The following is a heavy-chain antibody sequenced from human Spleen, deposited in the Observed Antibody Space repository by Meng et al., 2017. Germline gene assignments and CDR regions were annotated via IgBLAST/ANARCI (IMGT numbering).Heavy chain of an antibody. CDR3: ARRDSPNSGSYSY. Sequence: SETLSLTCTVSGGSISSGGYYWSWIRQHPGKGLEWIGYIYYSGSTYYNPSLKSRVTISVDTSKNQFSLKLSSVTAADTAVYYCARRDSPNSGSYSYWGQGTLVTVSS. J-gene: IGHJ4*02. V-gene: IGHV4-31*03. CDR2: IYYSGST. D-gene: IGHD1-26*01. CDR1: GGSISSGGYY.